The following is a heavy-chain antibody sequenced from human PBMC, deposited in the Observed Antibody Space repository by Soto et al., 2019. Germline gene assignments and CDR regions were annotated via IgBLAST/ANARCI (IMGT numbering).Heavy chain of an antibody. J-gene: IGHJ5*02. D-gene: IGHD2-15*01. V-gene: IGHV4-34*01. CDR3: ARGGYCSGGSCPRHWFDP. CDR1: GGSFSGYY. Sequence: QVQLQQWGAGLLKPSETLSLTYAVYGGSFSGYYWSWIRQPPGKGLEWIGEINHSGSTNYNPSLKSRVTISVDTSKNQFSLKLSSVTAADTAVYYCARGGYCSGGSCPRHWFDPWGQGTLVTVSS. CDR2: INHSGST.